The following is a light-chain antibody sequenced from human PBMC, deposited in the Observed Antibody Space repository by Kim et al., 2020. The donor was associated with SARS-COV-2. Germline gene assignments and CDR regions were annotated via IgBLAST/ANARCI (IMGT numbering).Light chain of an antibody. J-gene: IGKJ2*01. CDR3: XXSYSTPLT. CDR2: XXS. V-gene: IGKV1-39*01. CDR1: QSISSY. Sequence: DIQMTQSPSXXSAPEGDRLPXTCRASQSISSYLNWYXQXPGKAPNLLIXXXSSLQSGVPSRFSGSGSXTDXTLXISSLXPXDFATYYXXXSYSTPLTFGQGXXL.